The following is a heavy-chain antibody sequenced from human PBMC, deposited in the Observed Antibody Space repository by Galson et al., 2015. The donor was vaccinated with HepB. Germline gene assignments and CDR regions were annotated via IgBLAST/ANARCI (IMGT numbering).Heavy chain of an antibody. J-gene: IGHJ5*02. CDR2: INGRGSTR. V-gene: IGHV3-23*01. Sequence: SLRLSCAGSGFIFRHHAMAWIHQAPGKGLEWVSGINGRGSTRSYSDAVKGRFSISRDNSKDTAFLQMDNLRAEDTAVYYCVKEGSWFGGDWFDPWGQGALVTVS. CDR3: VKEGSWFGGDWFDP. D-gene: IGHD3-16*01. CDR1: GFIFRHHA.